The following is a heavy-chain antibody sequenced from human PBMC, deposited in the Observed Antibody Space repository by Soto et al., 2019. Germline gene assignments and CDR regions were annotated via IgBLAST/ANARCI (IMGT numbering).Heavy chain of an antibody. CDR3: ARVGAVGSTFFDI. J-gene: IGHJ3*02. Sequence: SETLSLTCAVYGGSFSGYYWSWIRQPPGKGLEWIGEINHSGSTNYNPSLKSRVTISVDTSKNQFSLKLSSVTAADTAVYYCARVGAVGSTFFDIWGQGTMVTVSS. CDR1: GGSFSGYY. D-gene: IGHD6-19*01. CDR2: INHSGST. V-gene: IGHV4-34*01.